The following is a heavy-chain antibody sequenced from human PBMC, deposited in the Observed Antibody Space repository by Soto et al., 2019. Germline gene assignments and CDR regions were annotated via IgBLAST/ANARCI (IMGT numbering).Heavy chain of an antibody. Sequence: QPGGSLRLSCAASGFTFSSYAMSWVRQAPGKGLEWVSAISGSGGSTYYADSVKGRFTISRDNSKNTLYLQMNSLRAEDTAVYYCAKDQDIVVVPAAMGYYYDGMDVRGPGTTVTVSS. J-gene: IGHJ6*02. D-gene: IGHD2-2*01. V-gene: IGHV3-23*01. CDR1: GFTFSSYA. CDR2: ISGSGGST. CDR3: AKDQDIVVVPAAMGYYYDGMDV.